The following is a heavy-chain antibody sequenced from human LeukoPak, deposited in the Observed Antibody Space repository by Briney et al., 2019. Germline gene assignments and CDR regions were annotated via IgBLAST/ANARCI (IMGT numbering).Heavy chain of an antibody. CDR3: AREQWSRASYYFDY. D-gene: IGHD6-19*01. CDR1: GFTFSSYW. Sequence: GGSLRLSCAASGFTFSSYWMSWVRQAPGKGLEWVANIKQDGSEKYYVDSVKGRFTISRDNSKNTLYLQMNSLRAEDTAVYYCAREQWSRASYYFDYWGQGTLVTVSS. V-gene: IGHV3-7*03. CDR2: IKQDGSEK. J-gene: IGHJ4*02.